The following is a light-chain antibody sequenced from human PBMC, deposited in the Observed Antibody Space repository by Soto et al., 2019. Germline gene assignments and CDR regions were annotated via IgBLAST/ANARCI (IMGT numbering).Light chain of an antibody. CDR2: DAS. Sequence: DIQLTQSPSTLSASIGDRVVITCRASQTIDRWVAWYQQRPGLAPRLLIYDASTLESGVPSRFSGSGSETEFTLTISSLKPDDFATYHCQQYEGNPTFGQGTTVEVK. CDR3: QQYEGNPT. J-gene: IGKJ1*01. V-gene: IGKV1-5*01. CDR1: QTIDRW.